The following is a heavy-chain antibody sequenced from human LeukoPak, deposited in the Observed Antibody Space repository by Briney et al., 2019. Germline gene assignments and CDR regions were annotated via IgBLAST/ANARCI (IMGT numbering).Heavy chain of an antibody. Sequence: ASVKVSCKASGYTFTSYDTNWVRQATGQGLEWMGWMNPNSGNTGYAQKFQGRVTMTRNTSISTAYMELSSLRSEDTAVYYCARLIYDYVWGSYRYYFDYWGQGTLVTVSS. CDR3: ARLIYDYVWGSYRYYFDY. D-gene: IGHD3-16*02. V-gene: IGHV1-8*01. J-gene: IGHJ4*02. CDR1: GYTFTSYD. CDR2: MNPNSGNT.